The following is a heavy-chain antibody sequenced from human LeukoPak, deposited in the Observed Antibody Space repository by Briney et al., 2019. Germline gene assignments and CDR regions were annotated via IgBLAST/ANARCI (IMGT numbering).Heavy chain of an antibody. CDR3: ARDRRRYSSSSGGIDY. Sequence: GGSLRLSCAASGFTFISYSMNWVRQAPGKGLEWVSSITTSSNYIYYADSLKGRFTISRDNPRNSLYLQMNSLRDEDTAFYYCARDRRRYSSSSGGIDYWGQGTLVTVS. J-gene: IGHJ4*02. CDR2: ITTSSNYI. D-gene: IGHD6-6*01. V-gene: IGHV3-21*04. CDR1: GFTFISYS.